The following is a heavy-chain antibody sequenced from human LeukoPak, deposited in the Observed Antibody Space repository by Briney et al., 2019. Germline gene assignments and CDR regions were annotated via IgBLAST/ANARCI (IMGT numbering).Heavy chain of an antibody. CDR1: GFTVSSNY. D-gene: IGHD3-10*01. V-gene: IGHV3-66*01. CDR2: IYSGYGT. Sequence: GGSLRLSCAVSGFTVSSNYMSWVRQTPGKGLEWVSVIYSGYGTSYGDSVKGRFTISRDNSKNTLYIQMNSLRAEDTGVYYCARDGEHVLAHDYWGQGTLVTVSS. J-gene: IGHJ4*02. CDR3: ARDGEHVLAHDY.